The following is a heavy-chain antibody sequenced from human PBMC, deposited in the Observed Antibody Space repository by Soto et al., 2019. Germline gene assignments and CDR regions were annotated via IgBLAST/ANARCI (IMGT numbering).Heavy chain of an antibody. D-gene: IGHD6-13*01. J-gene: IGHJ5*02. V-gene: IGHV1-46*01. CDR2: INPSGGRT. Sequence: QVQLLQSGAEVKKPGASVNISCKASGYSFRTYFIHWVRQAPGQGLEWMGVINPSGGRTKYAQRFQGRVVMTSDTSTGTVYMELSSLRSDETAVYYCARDSNRAAAGTGWFDPWGEGSPVTVSS. CDR1: GYSFRTYF. CDR3: ARDSNRAAAGTGWFDP.